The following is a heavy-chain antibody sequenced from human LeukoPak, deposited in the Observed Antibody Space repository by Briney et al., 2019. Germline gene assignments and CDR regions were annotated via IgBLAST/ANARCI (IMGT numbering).Heavy chain of an antibody. CDR1: GFTFSSYS. CDR2: ISSGSKYI. Sequence: PGGSLRLSCADSGFTFSSYSMNWVRQAPGKGLEWVSSISSGSKYIYNADSVKGRFTISRDNAKNSLYLQMNSLRAEDTAVYYCARALSYSYGSIDFWGQGTLVIVSS. CDR3: ARALSYSYGSIDF. D-gene: IGHD5-18*01. V-gene: IGHV3-21*01. J-gene: IGHJ4*02.